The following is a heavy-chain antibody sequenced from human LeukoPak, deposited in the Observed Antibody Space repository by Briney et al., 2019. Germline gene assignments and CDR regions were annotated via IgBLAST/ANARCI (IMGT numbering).Heavy chain of an antibody. V-gene: IGHV3-21*01. D-gene: IGHD4-23*01. J-gene: IGHJ4*02. Sequence: GGSLRLSCAASGFTFSSYSMNWVRQAPGKGLEWVSFISSSGTYIYYADSMKGRFTISRDNAKNSLYLQMNSLRAEDTALYYCARNGGNSDFGYWGQGTLVTVSS. CDR2: ISSSGTYI. CDR3: ARNGGNSDFGY. CDR1: GFTFSSYS.